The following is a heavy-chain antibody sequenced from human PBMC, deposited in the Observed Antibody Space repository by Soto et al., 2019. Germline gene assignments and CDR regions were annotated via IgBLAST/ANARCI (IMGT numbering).Heavy chain of an antibody. CDR1: GSTFTSYA. J-gene: IGHJ3*02. Sequence: GASVKVSCKASGSTFTSYAMHWVRQAPGQRLEWMGWINAGNGNTKYSQKFQGRVTITRDTSASTAYMELSSLRSEDTALYYCARPGGIAAAGTGPDAFDIWGQGTMVTVSS. V-gene: IGHV1-3*01. D-gene: IGHD6-13*01. CDR3: ARPGGIAAAGTGPDAFDI. CDR2: INAGNGNT.